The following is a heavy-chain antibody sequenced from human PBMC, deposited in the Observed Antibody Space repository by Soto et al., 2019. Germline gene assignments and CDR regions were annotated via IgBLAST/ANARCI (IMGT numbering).Heavy chain of an antibody. CDR1: GGSISSGDYY. CDR3: ARDHLSSPWDYYYGMDV. CDR2: IYYSGSA. D-gene: IGHD2-15*01. J-gene: IGHJ6*02. V-gene: IGHV4-30-4*01. Sequence: LTCTVSGGSISSGDYYWSWIRQPPGKGLEWIGYIYYSGSAYYNPSLKSRVTISVDTSKNQFSLKLSSVTAADTAVYYCARDHLSSPWDYYYGMDVWGQGTTVTVSS.